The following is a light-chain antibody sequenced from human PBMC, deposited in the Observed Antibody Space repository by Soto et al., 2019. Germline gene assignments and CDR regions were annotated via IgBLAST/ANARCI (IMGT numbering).Light chain of an antibody. V-gene: IGLV1-51*01. CDR2: DNN. Sequence: QSVLTQPPSVSAAPGQTVTVSCSGNSSNIGNSYVSWYQQFPGTAPRLLIYDNNKRPSGIRDRFSGSKSGTSATLAISGLQAGDEAVYYCLTWDSSLTNGRAVFGGGTKLTVL. CDR3: LTWDSSLTNGRAV. J-gene: IGLJ3*02. CDR1: SSNIGNSY.